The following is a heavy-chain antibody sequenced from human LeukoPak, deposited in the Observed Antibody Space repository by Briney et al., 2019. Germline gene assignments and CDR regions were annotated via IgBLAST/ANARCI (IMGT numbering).Heavy chain of an antibody. V-gene: IGHV3-66*02. CDR2: IYIDGST. J-gene: IGHJ4*02. CDR1: GFTVSSHF. CDR3: ARLPIH. Sequence: GGSLRLSCAASGFTVSSHFMTWVRQAPGKGLEWVSVIYIDGSTYYADSVKGRFTISRDTSKNTHYLQMNSLRPEDTAVYYCARLPIHWGQGTLVTVSS.